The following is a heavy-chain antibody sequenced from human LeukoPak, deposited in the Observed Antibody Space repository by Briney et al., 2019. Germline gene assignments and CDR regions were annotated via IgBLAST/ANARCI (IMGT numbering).Heavy chain of an antibody. Sequence: PGGSLRLSCAASGFTFNTYAMRWVRQGPEKGLEWVSVIYSVGTTYYADSVKGRFTISRDNSKNTLYLQMNSLRAEDTAVYYCARPPGSTGAFDIWGQGTMVTVSS. CDR1: GFTFNTYA. CDR3: ARPPGSTGAFDI. CDR2: IYSVGTT. J-gene: IGHJ3*02. V-gene: IGHV3-53*01. D-gene: IGHD3-10*01.